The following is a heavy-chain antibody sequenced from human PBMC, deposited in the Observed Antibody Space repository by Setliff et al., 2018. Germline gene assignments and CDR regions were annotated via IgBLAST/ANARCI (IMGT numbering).Heavy chain of an antibody. CDR1: RFTFSNYW. Sequence: GGSLRLSCAASRFTFSNYWMSWVRQAPGKGLEWVANIKEDGSEKYYVDSVKGRFTISRDNAKNSLDLQMNSLRGEDTAVYYCVRDRWKVIVNRGDDAFDLWGQGAVVTVSS. CDR3: VRDRWKVIVNRGDDAFDL. CDR2: IKEDGSEK. D-gene: IGHD3-22*01. V-gene: IGHV3-7*01. J-gene: IGHJ3*01.